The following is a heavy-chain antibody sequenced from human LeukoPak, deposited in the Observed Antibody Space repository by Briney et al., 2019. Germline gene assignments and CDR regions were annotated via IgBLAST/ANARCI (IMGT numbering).Heavy chain of an antibody. CDR1: GGTFSSYA. J-gene: IGHJ6*03. CDR3: ARVGRVTSLYYYYMDV. Sequence: SVKVSCKASGGTFSSYAISWVRQAPGQGLEWMGGIIPIFGTANYAQKFQGRVTITADESTSTAYMELSSLRSEDTAVYYCARVGRVTSLYYYYMDVWGKGTTVTISS. CDR2: IIPIFGTA. V-gene: IGHV1-69*01. D-gene: IGHD4-23*01.